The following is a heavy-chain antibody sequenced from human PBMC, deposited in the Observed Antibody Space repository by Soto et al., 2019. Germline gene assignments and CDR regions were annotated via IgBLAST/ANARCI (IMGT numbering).Heavy chain of an antibody. CDR3: ARDKITGLLDY. CDR2: INHSGST. V-gene: IGHV4-34*01. CDR1: GGSISGGGYP. Sequence: PSETLSLTWAVSGGSISGGGYPRIWIRQPPGTGLEWIGEINHSGSTNYNPSLKSRVTISVDTSKNQFSLKLTSVTAADTAVYYCARDKITGLLDYWGQGTLVTVSS. D-gene: IGHD2-8*02. J-gene: IGHJ4*02.